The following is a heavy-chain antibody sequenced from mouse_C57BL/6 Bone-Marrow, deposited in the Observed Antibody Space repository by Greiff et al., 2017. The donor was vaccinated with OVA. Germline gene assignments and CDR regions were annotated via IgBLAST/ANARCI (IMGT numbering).Heavy chain of an antibody. V-gene: IGHV1-50*01. D-gene: IGHD1-1*01. CDR1: GYTFTSYW. CDR3: ARGRYYYGSSYWYFDV. Sequence: QVQLQQPGAELVKPGASVKLSCKASGYTFTSYWMQWVKQRPGQGLEWIGEIDPSDSYTNYNQKFKGKATLTVDTSSSTAYMQLSSLTSEDSAVYYCARGRYYYGSSYWYFDVWGTGTTVTVSS. CDR2: IDPSDSYT. J-gene: IGHJ1*03.